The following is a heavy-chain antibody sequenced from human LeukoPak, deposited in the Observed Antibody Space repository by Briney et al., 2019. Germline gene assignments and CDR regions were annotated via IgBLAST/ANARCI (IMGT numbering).Heavy chain of an antibody. J-gene: IGHJ6*03. CDR3: ARGLGYDFWSGYWTNYYYYYMDV. CDR1: GDSSRTNA. D-gene: IGHD3-3*01. V-gene: IGHV1-3*01. CDR2: ISAGSGNT. Sequence: ASVKVSCKASGDSSRTNAIVWLRQAPGQRPEWMGWISAGSGNTKYSQTFQDRLTLTRDTAASTVYMDLSSLRPEDTAVYFCARGLGYDFWSGYWTNYYYYYMDVWGKGTTVTVSS.